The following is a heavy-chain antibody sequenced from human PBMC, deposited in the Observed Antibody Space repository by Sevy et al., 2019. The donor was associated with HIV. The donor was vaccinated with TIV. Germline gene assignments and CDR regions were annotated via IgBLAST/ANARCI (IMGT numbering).Heavy chain of an antibody. D-gene: IGHD5-18*01. Sequence: GGSLRLSCAASGFTFSNYWMHWVRQAPGKGLLWVSLINDDGSNTIYADSVKGRVTISRDNAKNTLYLQMNSLRAEDTAVYYCARDRSGYNYALGYWGQGVLVTVSS. J-gene: IGHJ4*02. V-gene: IGHV3-74*01. CDR1: GFTFSNYW. CDR3: ARDRSGYNYALGY. CDR2: INDDGSNT.